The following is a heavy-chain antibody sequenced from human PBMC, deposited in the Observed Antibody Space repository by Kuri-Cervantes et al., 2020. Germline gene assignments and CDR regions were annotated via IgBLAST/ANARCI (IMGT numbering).Heavy chain of an antibody. J-gene: IGHJ4*02. D-gene: IGHD1-26*01. CDR2: IYYSGST. V-gene: IGHV4-39*07. Sequence: SETLSLTCTVSGGSISSSSYYWGWIRQPPGKGLEWIGSIYYSGSTYYNPSLKSRVTISVDRSKNQFSLKLSSVTAADTAVYYCARAGIVGATGEFDYWGQGTLVTVSS. CDR3: ARAGIVGATGEFDY. CDR1: GGSISSSSYY.